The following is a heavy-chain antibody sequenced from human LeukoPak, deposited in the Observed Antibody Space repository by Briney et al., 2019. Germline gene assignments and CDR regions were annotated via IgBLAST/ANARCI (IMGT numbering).Heavy chain of an antibody. V-gene: IGHV4-39*01. D-gene: IGHD1-26*01. CDR2: IYYTGST. CDR3: ARLGGSYSAEYLQH. CDR1: GGSVSSSSYY. Sequence: PSETLSLTRTVSGGSVSSSSYYWGWIRQPPGKGLEWIGSIYYTGSTYYNPSLESRLTISVDTSKNQFSLRLYSVTAADTAVYYCARLGGSYSAEYLQHWGQGTLVTVSS. J-gene: IGHJ1*01.